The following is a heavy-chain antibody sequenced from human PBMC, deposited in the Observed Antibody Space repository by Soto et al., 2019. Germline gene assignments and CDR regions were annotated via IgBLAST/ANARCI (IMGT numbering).Heavy chain of an antibody. J-gene: IGHJ4*02. D-gene: IGHD1-26*01. Sequence: SETLSLTCTVSGGSISSYYWSWIRQPPGKGLEWIGYIYYSGSTNYNPSLKSRVTISVDTSKNQFSLKLSSVTAADTAVYYCARALGSYWGQGTLVTVSS. CDR1: GGSISSYY. CDR2: IYYSGST. V-gene: IGHV4-59*01. CDR3: ARALGSY.